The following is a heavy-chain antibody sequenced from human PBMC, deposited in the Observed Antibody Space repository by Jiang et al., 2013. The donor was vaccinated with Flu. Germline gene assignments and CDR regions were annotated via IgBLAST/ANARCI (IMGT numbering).Heavy chain of an antibody. J-gene: IGHJ3*02. CDR1: GGSISSSNW. CDR3: ARAEGYSSGWPSPGDAFDI. CDR2: IYHSGST. Sequence: TCAVSGGSISSSNWWSWVRQPPGKGLEWIGEIYHSGSTNYNPSLKSRVTISVDKSKNQFSLKLSSVTAADTAVYYCARAEGYSSGWPSPGDAFDIWGQGTMVTVSS. V-gene: IGHV4-4*02. D-gene: IGHD6-19*01.